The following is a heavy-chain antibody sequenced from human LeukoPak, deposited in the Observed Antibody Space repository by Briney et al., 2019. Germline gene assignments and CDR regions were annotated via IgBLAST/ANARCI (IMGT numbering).Heavy chain of an antibody. V-gene: IGHV5-51*01. CDR1: GYSFTSYW. J-gene: IGHJ4*02. Sequence: ASVKVSCKASGYSFTSYWIGWVRQMPGKGLEWMGIIYPGDSDTRYSPSFQGQVTISADKSISTAYLQWSSLKASDTAMYYCARTDFWSGYYWFDYWGQGTLVTVSS. CDR2: IYPGDSDT. D-gene: IGHD3-3*01. CDR3: ARTDFWSGYYWFDY.